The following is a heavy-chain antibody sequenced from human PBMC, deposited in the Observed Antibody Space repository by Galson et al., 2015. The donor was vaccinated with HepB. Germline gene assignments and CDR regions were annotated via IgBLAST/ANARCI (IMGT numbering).Heavy chain of an antibody. CDR3: ARGTRGSGSYSTTEIVYYYYGMDV. V-gene: IGHV5-10-1*01. CDR1: GYSFTSYW. CDR2: IDPSDSYT. Sequence: QSGAEVKKPGESLRISCKGSGYSFTSYWISWVRQMPGKGLEWMGRIDPSDSYTNYSPSFQGHVTISADKSISTAYLQWSSLKASDTAMYYCARGTRGSGSYSTTEIVYYYYGMDVWGQGTTVTVSS. J-gene: IGHJ6*02. D-gene: IGHD3-10*01.